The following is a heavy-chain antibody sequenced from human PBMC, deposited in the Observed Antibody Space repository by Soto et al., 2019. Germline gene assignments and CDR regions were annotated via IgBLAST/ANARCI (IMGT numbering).Heavy chain of an antibody. V-gene: IGHV3-7*04. CDR3: ARGGNFGDY. Sequence: GGSLRLSCAASGFTFSNYWMTWVRQAPGKGLEWVANIHQDATDKYYMDSVKGRFTISRDNAKNSLYLQMNSLRAEDTAIYYCARGGNFGDYWGQGTLVTVSS. D-gene: IGHD3-10*01. CDR1: GFTFSNYW. J-gene: IGHJ4*02. CDR2: IHQDATDK.